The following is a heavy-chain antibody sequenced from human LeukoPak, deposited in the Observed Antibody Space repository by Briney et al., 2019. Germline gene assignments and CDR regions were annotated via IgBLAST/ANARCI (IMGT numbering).Heavy chain of an antibody. CDR3: AKDFKSTVVTTLDY. V-gene: IGHV3-23*01. Sequence: QSGGSLRLYCAASGFTFSSYAMSWVRQAPGKGLEWVSAISGSGGSTYYADSAKGRSTISRDNSKNTLYLQMNSLRAEDTAVYYCAKDFKSTVVTTLDYWGQGTLVTVSS. CDR1: GFTFSSYA. J-gene: IGHJ4*02. CDR2: ISGSGGST. D-gene: IGHD4-23*01.